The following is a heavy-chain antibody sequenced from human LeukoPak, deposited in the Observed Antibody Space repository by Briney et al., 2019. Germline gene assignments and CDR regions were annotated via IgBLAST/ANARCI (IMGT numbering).Heavy chain of an antibody. CDR3: AVSMVVAGRWWYYFDY. D-gene: IGHD6-19*01. Sequence: SETLSLTCTVSGGSISSSSYYWGWIRQPPGKGLEWIGSIYYSGSTYYNPSLKSRVTISVDTSKNQFSLKLSSVTAADTAVYYCAVSMVVAGRWWYYFDYWGQGTLVTVSS. CDR1: GGSISSSSYY. J-gene: IGHJ4*02. V-gene: IGHV4-39*07. CDR2: IYYSGST.